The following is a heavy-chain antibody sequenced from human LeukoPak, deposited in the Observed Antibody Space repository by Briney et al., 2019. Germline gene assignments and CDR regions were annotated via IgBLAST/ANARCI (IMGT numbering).Heavy chain of an antibody. CDR2: IYPGDSDT. Sequence: GESLKISCMGSGYSFTSYWIGWVRQMPGKALEWMGIIYPGDSDTRYSPSFQGQVTISADKSISTAYLQWSSLKASDTAMYYCATYYDSSGSTAFDIWGQGTMVTVSS. CDR3: ATYYDSSGSTAFDI. V-gene: IGHV5-51*01. CDR1: GYSFTSYW. D-gene: IGHD3-22*01. J-gene: IGHJ3*02.